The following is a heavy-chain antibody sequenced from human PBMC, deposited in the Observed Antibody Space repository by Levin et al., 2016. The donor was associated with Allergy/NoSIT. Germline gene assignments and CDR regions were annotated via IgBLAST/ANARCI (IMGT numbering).Heavy chain of an antibody. Sequence: GESLKISCAASGFTFRDYAVNWVRQAPGMGLEWVSTISGDGSSTYYADSVKGRFTISRDDSKRTLFLQMASLTAEDAAVYHCAKSGGPAPYYYMEVWGEGTTVTVSS. CDR2: ISGDGSST. D-gene: IGHD2-2*01. J-gene: IGHJ6*03. CDR3: AKSGGPAPYYYMEV. V-gene: IGHV3-23*01. CDR1: GFTFRDYA.